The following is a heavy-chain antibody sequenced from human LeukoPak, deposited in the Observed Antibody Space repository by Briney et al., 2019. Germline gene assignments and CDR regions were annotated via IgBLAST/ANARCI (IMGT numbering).Heavy chain of an antibody. J-gene: IGHJ4*02. CDR1: VFTFNRYA. D-gene: IGHD5-12*01. CDR2: VSASGGTT. Sequence: GGSLRLSCAASVFTFNRYAMIWVRQAPGKGLEWVSAVSASGGTTYYADSVKGRFTISRDNSENTVYLQMNSLRVEDTALYYCAKEAGYSGYDYGDYWGQGTLVTVSS. CDR3: AKEAGYSGYDYGDY. V-gene: IGHV3-23*01.